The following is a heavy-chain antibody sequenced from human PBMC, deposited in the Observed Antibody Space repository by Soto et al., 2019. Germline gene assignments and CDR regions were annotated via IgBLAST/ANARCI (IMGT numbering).Heavy chain of an antibody. Sequence: GGSLRLSCAASGFTFSSYGMHWVRQAPGKGLEWVAVISYDGSNKYYADSVKDRFTISRDNSKNTLNLQMNSLLAEDTAVYYCAKADDILTGSLAEDFQHWGQGT. CDR2: ISYDGSNK. CDR1: GFTFSSYG. D-gene: IGHD3-9*01. J-gene: IGHJ1*01. V-gene: IGHV3-30*18. CDR3: AKADDILTGSLAEDFQH.